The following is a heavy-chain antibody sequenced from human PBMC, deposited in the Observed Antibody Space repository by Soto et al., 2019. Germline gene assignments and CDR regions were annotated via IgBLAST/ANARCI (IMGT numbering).Heavy chain of an antibody. Sequence: PCATLSLTCALSVGSINSSAYYSGWIRHPPWKGLEWIGNIYYSWNTYYNPYLKSRVTISVNTSKNHFSLKLSSVTAADTAVYYCARYYYDSGGSRFDSWGPGTLVTVYS. CDR3: ARYYYDSGGSRFDS. D-gene: IGHD3-22*01. V-gene: IGHV4-39*02. CDR1: VGSINSSAYY. CDR2: IYYSWNT. J-gene: IGHJ5*01.